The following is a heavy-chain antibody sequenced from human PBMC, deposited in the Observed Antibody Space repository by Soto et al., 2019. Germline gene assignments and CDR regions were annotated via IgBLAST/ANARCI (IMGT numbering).Heavy chain of an antibody. CDR2: ISRSSTYI. J-gene: IGHJ3*02. V-gene: IGHV3-21*01. CDR3: ASGGQLTNYDAFDI. Sequence: EVQLVESGGGLVKPGGSLRLSCAASGFIFSSYNMDWVRQAPGKGLEWVSSISRSSTYIYYADSVKGRFTISRDNAKNSLYLQMNSLRAEDTAVYYCASGGQLTNYDAFDIWGQGTMVTVSS. CDR1: GFIFSSYN. D-gene: IGHD6-6*01.